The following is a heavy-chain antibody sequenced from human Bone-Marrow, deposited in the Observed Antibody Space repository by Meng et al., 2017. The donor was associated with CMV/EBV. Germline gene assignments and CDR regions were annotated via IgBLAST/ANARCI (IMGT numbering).Heavy chain of an antibody. CDR1: GGSISSGGYY. Sequence: SETLSLTCTVSGGSISSGGYYWSWIRQHPGKGLEWIGYIYYSGSTYYNPSLKSRVTISVDTSKNQFSLKLSSVTAADTAVYYCARDTGSLVYFDYWGQGTLVTVSS. J-gene: IGHJ4*02. CDR3: ARDTGSLVYFDY. V-gene: IGHV4-31*03. D-gene: IGHD2-8*02. CDR2: IYYSGST.